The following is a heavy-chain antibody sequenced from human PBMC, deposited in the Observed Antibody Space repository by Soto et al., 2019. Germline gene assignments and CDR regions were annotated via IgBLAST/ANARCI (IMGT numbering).Heavy chain of an antibody. D-gene: IGHD5-18*01. CDR2: IWYYGSNK. CDR3: ARFPDTAMSPNYYYYGMDV. CDR1: GFTFSSYG. V-gene: IGHV3-33*01. J-gene: IGHJ6*02. Sequence: PGGSLRLSCAASGFTFSSYGMHWVRQSPGKGLEWVAVIWYYGSNKYYADSVKGRFTISRDNSKNTLYLQMNSLRAEDTAVYYCARFPDTAMSPNYYYYGMDVWGQGTTVTAP.